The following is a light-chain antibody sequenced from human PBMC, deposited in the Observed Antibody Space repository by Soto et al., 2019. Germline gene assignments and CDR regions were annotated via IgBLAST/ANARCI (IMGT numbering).Light chain of an antibody. J-gene: IGLJ3*02. CDR2: GNR. Sequence: QSVLTQPPSVSGAPGQRVTISCTGNSSNLGAGYDVHWYRQLPGAAPKLVIFGNRNRPSGVPERFSGSKSGTSASLAITGLQGDDEADYYCQAYDYSLTASVFGGGTQLTVL. CDR3: QAYDYSLTASV. CDR1: SSNLGAGYD. V-gene: IGLV1-40*01.